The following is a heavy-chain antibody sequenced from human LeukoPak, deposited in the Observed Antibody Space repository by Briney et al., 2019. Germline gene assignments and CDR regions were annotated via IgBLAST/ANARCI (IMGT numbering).Heavy chain of an antibody. V-gene: IGHV3-64*01. Sequence: PGGSLRLSCAASGFTFSSYAMHWVRQAPGKGLEYVSAISSNGGSTYYANSVKGRFTISRDNSKNTLYLQMGSLRAEDMAVYYCARAKVPPAPLDYWGQGTLVTVSS. CDR2: ISSNGGST. J-gene: IGHJ4*02. CDR3: ARAKVPPAPLDY. CDR1: GFTFSSYA.